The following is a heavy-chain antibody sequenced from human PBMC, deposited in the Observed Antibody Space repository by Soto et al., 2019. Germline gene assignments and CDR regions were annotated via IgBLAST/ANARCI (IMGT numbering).Heavy chain of an antibody. CDR1: GFTFSSYC. V-gene: IGHV3-33*01. Sequence: PGGSLRLSCAASGFTFSSYCMHWVRQAPGKGLEWVAVIWYDGSNKYYADSVKGRFTISRDNSKNTLYLQMNSLRAEDTAVYYCARDRGSSWIYYFDYWGQGTLVTVS. CDR2: IWYDGSNK. CDR3: ARDRGSSWIYYFDY. J-gene: IGHJ4*02. D-gene: IGHD6-13*01.